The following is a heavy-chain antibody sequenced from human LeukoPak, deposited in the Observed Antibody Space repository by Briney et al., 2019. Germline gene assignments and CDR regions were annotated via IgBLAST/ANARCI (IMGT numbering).Heavy chain of an antibody. D-gene: IGHD2-15*01. J-gene: IGHJ4*01. V-gene: IGHV3-7*03. Sequence: PGGSLRLSCAASGFTFSSHWMSWVRKAPGKGPEWVAHIKPDGRGKYYVDSMEGRFSISRDNAKNSLFLQMSSLRAEDTAVYYCARPSCSGGTCFDYWGHAVLVTVSS. CDR2: IKPDGRGK. CDR1: GFTFSSHW. CDR3: ARPSCSGGTCFDY.